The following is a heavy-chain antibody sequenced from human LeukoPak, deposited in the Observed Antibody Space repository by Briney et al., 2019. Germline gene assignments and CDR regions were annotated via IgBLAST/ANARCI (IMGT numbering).Heavy chain of an antibody. D-gene: IGHD1-14*01. J-gene: IGHJ5*02. CDR3: ARGGNHWPQWWFDP. V-gene: IGHV4-59*01. CDR2: IYYTGST. CDR1: GGSISTYY. Sequence: SETLSLTCTVSGGSISTYYWSWIRQPPGKGLEWIGYIYYTGSTSYNPSLKSRVTMSLDASKNRFSLELNSVTPADTAVYYCARGGNHWPQWWFDPWGRGTLVSVSS.